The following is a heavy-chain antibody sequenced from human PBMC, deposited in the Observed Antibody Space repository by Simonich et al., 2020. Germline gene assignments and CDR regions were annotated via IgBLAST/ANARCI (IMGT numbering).Heavy chain of an antibody. CDR1: GYTFTSYG. CDR2: INTNNGNT. D-gene: IGHD2-15*01. Sequence: QVQLVQSGAEVKKPGASVKVSCKASGYTFTSYGISWGRQAPGQGLEWMGRINTNNGNTNYAQKLQGRVTMTTDTSTSTAYMELRSLRADDTAVYYCARASRGTWWYYYFDYWGQGTLVTVSS. J-gene: IGHJ4*02. V-gene: IGHV1-18*01. CDR3: ARASRGTWWYYYFDY.